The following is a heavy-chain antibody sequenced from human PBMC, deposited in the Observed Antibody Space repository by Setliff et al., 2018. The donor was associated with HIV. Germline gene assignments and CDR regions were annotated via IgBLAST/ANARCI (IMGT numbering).Heavy chain of an antibody. CDR3: ARFTVVVFGAGEPSWFDP. CDR2: IYYSGSA. J-gene: IGHJ5*02. Sequence: SETLSLTCTVSGGSISSGDYCWSWIRQPPGEGLDWIAYIYYSGSAYYNPSLKSRVTISVDSSKNQFSLNLSSVIAADTAIYFCARFTVVVFGAGEPSWFDPWGQGILVTVSS. D-gene: IGHD2-15*01. CDR1: GGSISSGDYC. V-gene: IGHV4-30-4*08.